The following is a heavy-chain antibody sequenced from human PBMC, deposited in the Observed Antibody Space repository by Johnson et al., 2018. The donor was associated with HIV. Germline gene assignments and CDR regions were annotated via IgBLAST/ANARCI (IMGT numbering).Heavy chain of an antibody. V-gene: IGHV3-20*04. J-gene: IGHJ3*02. CDR2: INWNGGNT. Sequence: VQLVESGGGVVRPGGSLRLACAATGFTFDDYGMSWVRQGPGKGLEWVSGINWNGGNTDFADAVKGRFNVSRDNAKNSLYLQMNSLRAEDTAMYYCARGWVGATLRAFDIWGQGTMVTVYS. CDR1: GFTFDDYG. D-gene: IGHD1-26*01. CDR3: ARGWVGATLRAFDI.